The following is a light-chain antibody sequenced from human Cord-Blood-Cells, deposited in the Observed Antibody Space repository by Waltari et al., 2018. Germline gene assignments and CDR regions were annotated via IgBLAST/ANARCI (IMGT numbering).Light chain of an antibody. Sequence: DIQMTQSPSFLSASVGDRVTITCRASQSISSYLNWYQQKPGKAPKLLIYAASSLQSGVPSRFSCSGSGTDFTLTISSLQPEEFATYYCQQSYSTPQTFGQGTKVEIK. CDR3: QQSYSTPQT. CDR2: AAS. J-gene: IGKJ1*01. V-gene: IGKV1-39*01. CDR1: QSISSY.